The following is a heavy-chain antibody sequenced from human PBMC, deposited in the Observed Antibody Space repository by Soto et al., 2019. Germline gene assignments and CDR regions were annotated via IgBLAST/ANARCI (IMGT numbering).Heavy chain of an antibody. CDR2: IIPIFGTA. D-gene: IGHD3-3*01. Sequence: GASVKVSCKASGGTFSSYAISWVRQAPGQGLEWMGGIIPIFGTADYAQKFQGRVTMTEDTSTDTAYMELSSLRSEDTAVYYCAGSLRFLEWLFPPTVYYYYGMDVWGQGTTLTVSS. CDR1: GGTFSSYA. CDR3: AGSLRFLEWLFPPTVYYYYGMDV. V-gene: IGHV1-69*06. J-gene: IGHJ6*02.